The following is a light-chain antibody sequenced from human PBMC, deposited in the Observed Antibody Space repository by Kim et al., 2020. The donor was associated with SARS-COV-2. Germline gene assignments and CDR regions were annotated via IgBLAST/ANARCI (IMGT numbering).Light chain of an antibody. Sequence: QSALTQPASVSGSPGQSITISCTGTSSDVGSYNLVSWYQQHPGKAPKLMIYEVSKRPSGVSNRFSGSKSGNTASLTISGLQAEDEAAYYCTSYRSSGYVFGTGTKVTVL. V-gene: IGLV2-14*02. CDR1: SSDVGSYNL. CDR3: TSYRSSGYV. J-gene: IGLJ1*01. CDR2: EVS.